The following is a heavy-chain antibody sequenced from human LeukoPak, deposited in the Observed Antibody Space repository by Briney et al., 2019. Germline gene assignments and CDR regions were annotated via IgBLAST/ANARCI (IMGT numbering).Heavy chain of an antibody. CDR2: IYSGGAT. CDR1: GFTVSSNY. V-gene: IGHV3-53*01. J-gene: IGHJ6*02. CDR3: ARDSSGYYRMDV. D-gene: IGHD3-22*01. Sequence: GGSLRLSCAASGFTVSSNYMSWVRQAPGKGLEWVSLIYSGGATDYADSVKGRFTISRDNSKNTLYLQMNSPRAEDSAVYYCARDSSGYYRMDVWGQGTTVTVSS.